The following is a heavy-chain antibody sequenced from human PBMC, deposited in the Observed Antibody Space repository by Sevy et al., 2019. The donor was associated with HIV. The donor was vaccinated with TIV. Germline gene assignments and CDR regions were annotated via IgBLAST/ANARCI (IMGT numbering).Heavy chain of an antibody. CDR3: ITEGNGYDYYLATDV. Sequence: GGSLRLSCTAAGFTYSNAWMSWVRQAPGKGLEWVGRIKSESDGGGTDYAAFVKGRFTSSRDDSESTLYVQMNSLKTEDTAIYYGITEGNGYDYYLATDVWGQGTPVTVSS. J-gene: IGHJ6*02. CDR1: GFTYSNAW. V-gene: IGHV3-15*01. D-gene: IGHD3-22*01. CDR2: IKSESDGGGT.